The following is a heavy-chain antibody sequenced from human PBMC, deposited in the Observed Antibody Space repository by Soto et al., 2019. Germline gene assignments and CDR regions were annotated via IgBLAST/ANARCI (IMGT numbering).Heavy chain of an antibody. J-gene: IGHJ5*02. CDR3: AKVVRGDSSGYLNWFDP. CDR2: IYHSGST. D-gene: IGHD3-22*01. CDR1: GGSISSGGYS. Sequence: SETLSLTCAVSGGSISSGGYSWSWIRQPPGKGLEWIGYIYHSGSTYYNPSLKSRVTISVDRSKNQFSLKLSSVTDADTAVYYCAKVVRGDSSGYLNWFDPWGQGTLVTVSS. V-gene: IGHV4-30-2*01.